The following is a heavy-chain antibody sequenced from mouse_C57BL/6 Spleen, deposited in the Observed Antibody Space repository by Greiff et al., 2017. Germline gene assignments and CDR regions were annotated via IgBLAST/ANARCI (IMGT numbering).Heavy chain of an antibody. D-gene: IGHD1-1*01. V-gene: IGHV1-80*01. Sequence: QVQLKESGAELVKPGASVKISCKASGYAFSSYWMNWVKQRPGKGLEWIGQLYPGDGDTNYNGKFKGKATLTADKSSSTAYMQLSSLTSEDTAVYFCARGFITTVVTDYWGQGTTLTVSS. J-gene: IGHJ2*01. CDR3: ARGFITTVVTDY. CDR2: LYPGDGDT. CDR1: GYAFSSYW.